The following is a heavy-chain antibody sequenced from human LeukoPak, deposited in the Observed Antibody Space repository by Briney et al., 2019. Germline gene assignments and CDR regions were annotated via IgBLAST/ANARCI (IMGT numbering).Heavy chain of an antibody. CDR1: DYSISSGYY. Sequence: SETLSLTCSVSDYSISSGYYWGWIRQPPGKGLEWIGTIYHSESIYYNPSLKSRVTISVDTSKNQFSLKLSSVTAADTAVYYCARDRPLLGAWSWFDPWGQGTLVTVSS. CDR3: ARDRPLLGAWSWFDP. CDR2: IYHSESI. V-gene: IGHV4-38-2*02. J-gene: IGHJ5*02. D-gene: IGHD3-3*01.